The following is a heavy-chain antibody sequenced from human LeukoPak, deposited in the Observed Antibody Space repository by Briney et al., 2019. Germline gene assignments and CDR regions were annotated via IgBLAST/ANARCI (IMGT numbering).Heavy chain of an antibody. CDR2: IYTSGST. J-gene: IGHJ4*02. Sequence: SETLSLTCTVSGGSISSGSYYWSWIRQPAGKGLEWIGRIYTSGSTNYNPSLKSRVTISVDTSKNQFSLKLSSVTAADTAVYYCARRGYYDSRDFDYWGQGTLVTVSS. CDR1: GGSISSGSYY. CDR3: ARRGYYDSRDFDY. D-gene: IGHD3-22*01. V-gene: IGHV4-61*02.